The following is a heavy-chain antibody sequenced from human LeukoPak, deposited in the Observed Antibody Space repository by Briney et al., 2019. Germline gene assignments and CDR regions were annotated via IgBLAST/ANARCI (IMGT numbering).Heavy chain of an antibody. J-gene: IGHJ4*02. Sequence: GESLKISCKHSEYSFPNYCIGWVRQMPGKGLEWMGIIYPGDSDTRYSPSFQGQVTISADKSISTAYLQWSSLKASDTAMYYCARLSSGLYYFDYWGQGTLVTVSS. D-gene: IGHD3-22*01. CDR2: IYPGDSDT. V-gene: IGHV5-51*01. CDR1: EYSFPNYC. CDR3: ARLSSGLYYFDY.